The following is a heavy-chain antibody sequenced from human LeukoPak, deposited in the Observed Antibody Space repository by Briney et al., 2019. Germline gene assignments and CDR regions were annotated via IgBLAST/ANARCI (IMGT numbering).Heavy chain of an antibody. CDR2: INHSGST. CDR1: GGSFSGYY. J-gene: IGHJ3*02. Sequence: SETLSLTCAVYGGSFSGYYWSWIRQPPGKGLEWIGEINHSGSTNYNPSLKSRVTISVDTSKNQFSLKLSSVTAADTAVYYCARAPHAFDIWGQGTMVTVSS. V-gene: IGHV4-34*01. CDR3: ARAPHAFDI.